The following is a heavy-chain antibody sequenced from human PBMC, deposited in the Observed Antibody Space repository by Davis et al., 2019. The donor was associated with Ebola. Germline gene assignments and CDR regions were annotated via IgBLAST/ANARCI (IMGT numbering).Heavy chain of an antibody. J-gene: IGHJ5*02. D-gene: IGHD6-19*01. CDR2: INAGTGDR. V-gene: IGHV1-3*01. CDR1: GYISAAYA. Sequence: AASVKVSCKASGYISAAYAIQWVRQAPGQRREWMGWINAGTGDRKSSQKFQGRVNITRETSASPAYMELTSLRSEDTAVFFCARGKTVAGTRGLSLFDPRGPGTLVTVSS. CDR3: ARGKTVAGTRGLSLFDP.